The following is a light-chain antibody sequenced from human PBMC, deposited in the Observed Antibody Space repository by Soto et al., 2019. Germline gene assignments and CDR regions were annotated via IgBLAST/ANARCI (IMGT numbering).Light chain of an antibody. V-gene: IGLV2-8*01. J-gene: IGLJ1*01. CDR2: EVT. CDR1: SSDVGRYNY. CDR3: SSYAGSNIWV. Sequence: QSALTQPPSASGSPGQSVTISCTGASSDVGRYNYVSWYQQHPGKAPKLMIYEVTKRPSGVPDRFSGSKSGNTASLTVSGLQAEDQADYYRSSYAGSNIWVFGTGTKVTVL.